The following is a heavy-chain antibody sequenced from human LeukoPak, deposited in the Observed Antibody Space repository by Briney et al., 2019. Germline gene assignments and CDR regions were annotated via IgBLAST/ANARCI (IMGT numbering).Heavy chain of an antibody. CDR2: IYHSGST. CDR3: ASHAPLPYVAPAAIAY. V-gene: IGHV4-38-2*01. J-gene: IGHJ4*01. D-gene: IGHD2-2*01. Sequence: PSETLSLTCAVSGYSLSSGYYWGWIRQPPGKGLEWIGSIYHSGSTYYSPSLKSRVTISVATSKNQFSLKLSSVTAADTAVYYCASHAPLPYVAPAAIAYWGQGTLVTVSS. CDR1: GYSLSSGYY.